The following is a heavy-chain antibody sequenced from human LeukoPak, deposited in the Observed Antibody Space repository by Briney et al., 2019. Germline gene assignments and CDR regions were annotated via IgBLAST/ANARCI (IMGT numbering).Heavy chain of an antibody. CDR3: ARENLVTARFVP. CDR2: INSDGSSI. Sequence: PGGSLRLSCTTSGFTCSSYCTHGRRQAPGKGLVWVSRINSDGSSITYADSVKGRFTISRDNAKNTLYLQINSLKAEDTAVYYCARENLVTARFVPWGQGTLVTVSS. V-gene: IGHV3-74*01. D-gene: IGHD3-9*01. J-gene: IGHJ5*02. CDR1: GFTCSSYC.